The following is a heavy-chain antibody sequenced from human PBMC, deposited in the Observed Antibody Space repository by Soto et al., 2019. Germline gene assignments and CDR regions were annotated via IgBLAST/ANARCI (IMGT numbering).Heavy chain of an antibody. CDR1: GFAFSTYA. J-gene: IGHJ4*02. Sequence: EVQLLESGGGLVQPGGSLRLSCAASGFAFSTYAMSWVRQAPGKGLEWVSAISGSGGNTYYADSVKGRFTISRDSSKNTVYLQLNSLRAEDTAIYYCAKASMGTTKGKYHFDCWGQGTLVTASS. D-gene: IGHD4-17*01. CDR3: AKASMGTTKGKYHFDC. CDR2: ISGSGGNT. V-gene: IGHV3-23*01.